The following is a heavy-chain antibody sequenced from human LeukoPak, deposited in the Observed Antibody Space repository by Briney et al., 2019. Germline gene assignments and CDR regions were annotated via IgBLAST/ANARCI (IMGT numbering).Heavy chain of an antibody. CDR2: ISGSGGST. V-gene: IGHV3-23*01. CDR3: AKNGDRGAYCTGGTRYPYFYYYMDV. CDR1: GFTFSSYG. Sequence: GGTLRLSCAASGFTFSSYGMSWVRQAPGKGLEWVSAISGSGGSTYYADSVKGRFTISRDNSKNTLYLQMNSLRAEDTAVYYCAKNGDRGAYCTGGTRYPYFYYYMDVWGKGTTVTI. J-gene: IGHJ6*03. D-gene: IGHD2-15*01.